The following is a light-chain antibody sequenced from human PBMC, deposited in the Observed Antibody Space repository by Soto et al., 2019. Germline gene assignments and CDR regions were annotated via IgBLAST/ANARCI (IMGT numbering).Light chain of an antibody. CDR3: QSYDSSNVV. CDR2: EDN. CDR1: SCSIASNY. V-gene: IGLV6-57*03. J-gene: IGLJ2*01. Sequence: NFMLTQPHSVSESPGKTVTISCTRSSCSIASNYVQWYQQRPGSAPTTVIYEDNQRPSGVPDRFSGSIDSSSNSASLTISGLKTEDDADYYCQSYDSSNVVFGGGTKLTVL.